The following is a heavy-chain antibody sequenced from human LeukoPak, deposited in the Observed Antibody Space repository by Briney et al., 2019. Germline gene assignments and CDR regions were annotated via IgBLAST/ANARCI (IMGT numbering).Heavy chain of an antibody. CDR1: GFTVSSNY. J-gene: IGHJ6*02. CDR2: IFSGGST. D-gene: IGHD5-24*01. Sequence: PGGSLRLSCAASGFTVSSNYMSWVRQAPGKGLEWVSVIFSGGSTYYADSVKGRFTISRDNSKNTLYLQMNSLRAEDTAVYYCARHSLSATLPLYYYYYGMDVWGQGTTVTVSS. V-gene: IGHV3-53*01. CDR3: ARHSLSATLPLYYYYYGMDV.